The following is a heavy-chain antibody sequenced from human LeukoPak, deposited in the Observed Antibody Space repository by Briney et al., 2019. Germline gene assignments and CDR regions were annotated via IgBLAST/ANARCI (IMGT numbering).Heavy chain of an antibody. CDR1: GFTVSSNY. CDR2: IYSGGST. CDR3: ARAPSIFYYGMDV. J-gene: IGHJ6*02. V-gene: IGHV3-66*01. D-gene: IGHD3-9*01. Sequence: GGSLRLSCAASGFTVSSNYMSWVRQAPGKGLEWVSVIYSGGSTYYADSVKGKFTISRDNSKNTLYLQMNSLRAEDTAVYYCARAPSIFYYGMDVWGQGTTVTVSS.